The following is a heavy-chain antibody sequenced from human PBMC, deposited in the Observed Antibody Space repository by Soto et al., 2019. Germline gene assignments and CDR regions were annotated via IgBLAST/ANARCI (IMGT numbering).Heavy chain of an antibody. CDR1: GYTFTSYG. D-gene: IGHD2-2*02. Sequence: ASVKVSCKASGYTFTSYGISWVRQAPGQGLEWMGWISAYNGNTNYAQKLQGRVTMTTDTSKSTAYMELRSLRSDDTAVYYCASYGSLDCSSTSCYTSRLNWFDPWGQGTLVTVSS. CDR2: ISAYNGNT. CDR3: ASYGSLDCSSTSCYTSRLNWFDP. J-gene: IGHJ5*02. V-gene: IGHV1-18*01.